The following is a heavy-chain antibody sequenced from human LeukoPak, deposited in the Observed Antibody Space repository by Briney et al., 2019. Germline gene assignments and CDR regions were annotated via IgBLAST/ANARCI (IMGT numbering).Heavy chain of an antibody. CDR3: AREDIVVVPAAARLSNWFDS. Sequence: MPSETLSLTCAVYGGSFSGYYWSWIRQPPGKGLEWIGEINHSGSTNYNPSLKSRVTISVDTSKNQFSLKLSSVTAADTAVYYCAREDIVVVPAAARLSNWFDSWGQGTLVTVSS. J-gene: IGHJ5*01. V-gene: IGHV4-34*01. CDR1: GGSFSGYY. D-gene: IGHD2-2*01. CDR2: INHSGST.